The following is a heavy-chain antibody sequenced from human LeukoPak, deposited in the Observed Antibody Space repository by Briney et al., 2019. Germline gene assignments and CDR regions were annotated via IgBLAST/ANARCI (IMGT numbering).Heavy chain of an antibody. CDR3: ARLQYCSGTSCYWFDP. Sequence: SETLSLTCAVYGGSFSGFYWSWIRQPPGKGLEWIGEIILSGRTHYNPSLKSRVTISVDTSKNQFSLRLSSVTAADTAVYYCARLQYCSGTSCYWFDPWGQGTLVTVSS. V-gene: IGHV4-34*12. J-gene: IGHJ5*02. D-gene: IGHD2-2*01. CDR2: IILSGRT. CDR1: GGSFSGFY.